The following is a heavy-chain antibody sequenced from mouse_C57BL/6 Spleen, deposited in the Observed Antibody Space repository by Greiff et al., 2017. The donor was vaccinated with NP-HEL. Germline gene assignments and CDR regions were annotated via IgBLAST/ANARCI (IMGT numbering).Heavy chain of an antibody. Sequence: VQLQQPGAELVRPGSSVKLSCKASGYTFTSYWMHWVKQRPIQGLEWIGNIDPSDSETHYNQKFKDKATLTVDKSSSTAYMQLSSLTSEDSAVYYCARGYYGSPWFAYWGQGTLVTVSA. CDR3: ARGYYGSPWFAY. J-gene: IGHJ3*01. V-gene: IGHV1-52*01. CDR2: IDPSDSET. D-gene: IGHD1-1*01. CDR1: GYTFTSYW.